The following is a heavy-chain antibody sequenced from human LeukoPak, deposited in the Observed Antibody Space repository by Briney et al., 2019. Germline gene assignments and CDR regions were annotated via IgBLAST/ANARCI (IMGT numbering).Heavy chain of an antibody. Sequence: PGGSLRLSCAASGFTVSSNYMSWVRQAPGKGLEWVSVIYSGGSTYDADSQKGGFTISRDNFKNTLYLQMNSLRAEDTAVYYCARGSLEWLFYFDYWGQGTLVTVSS. V-gene: IGHV3-66*02. J-gene: IGHJ4*02. D-gene: IGHD3-3*01. CDR1: GFTVSSNY. CDR2: IYSGGST. CDR3: ARGSLEWLFYFDY.